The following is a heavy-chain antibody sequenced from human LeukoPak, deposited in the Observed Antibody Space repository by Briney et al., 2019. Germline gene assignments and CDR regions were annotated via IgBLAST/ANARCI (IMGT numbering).Heavy chain of an antibody. CDR2: ISYDGSNK. J-gene: IGHJ4*02. Sequence: GRSLRLSCAASGFTFSSYAMHWVRQAPGKGLEWVAVISYDGSNKYYADSVKGRFTISRDNSKNTLYLQMNSLRAEDTAVYYCAKGRIQLWSDYWGQGTLVTVSS. CDR3: AKGRIQLWSDY. D-gene: IGHD5-18*01. V-gene: IGHV3-30-3*01. CDR1: GFTFSSYA.